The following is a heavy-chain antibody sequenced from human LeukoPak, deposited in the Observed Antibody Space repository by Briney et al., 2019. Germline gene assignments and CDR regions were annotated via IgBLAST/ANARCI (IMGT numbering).Heavy chain of an antibody. CDR2: MNPNSGNT. Sequence: GASVKVSCKASGYTFTSYDINWVRQATGQGLEWMGWMNPNSGNTGYAQKLQGRVTMTTDTSTSTAYMELRSLRSDDTAVYYCARALRDLSDYRPGGYYYMDVWGKGTTVTVSS. CDR1: GYTFTSYD. J-gene: IGHJ6*03. D-gene: IGHD4-17*01. CDR3: ARALRDLSDYRPGGYYYMDV. V-gene: IGHV1-8*01.